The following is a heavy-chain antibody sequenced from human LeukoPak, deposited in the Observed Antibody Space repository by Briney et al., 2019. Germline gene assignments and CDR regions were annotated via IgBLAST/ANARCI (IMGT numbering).Heavy chain of an antibody. J-gene: IGHJ3*01. D-gene: IGHD1-1*01. CDR2: ISSSGSTI. CDR1: GFTFSSYE. V-gene: IGHV3-48*03. Sequence: QPGGSLRLSCAASGFTFSSYEMNWVRQAPGKGLEWVSYISSSGSTIYYADSVKGRFTISRDNAKNSLYLQMNSLRAEDTAVYYCVRCTFVLHKRCSAFDVWGQGTMVTVSA. CDR3: VRCTFVLHKRCSAFDV.